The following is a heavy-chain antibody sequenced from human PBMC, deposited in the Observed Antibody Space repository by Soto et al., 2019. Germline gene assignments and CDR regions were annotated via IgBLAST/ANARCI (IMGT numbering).Heavy chain of an antibody. CDR3: ARLKMITFGGVIARYYFDY. Sequence: SETLSLTCTVSGGSISSSSYYWGWIRQPPGKGLEWIGSIYYSGSTYYNPSLKSRVTISVDTSKNQFSLKLSSVTAADTAVYYCARLKMITFGGVIARYYFDYWGQGTLVTVSS. CDR2: IYYSGST. CDR1: GGSISSSSYY. V-gene: IGHV4-39*01. D-gene: IGHD3-16*02. J-gene: IGHJ4*02.